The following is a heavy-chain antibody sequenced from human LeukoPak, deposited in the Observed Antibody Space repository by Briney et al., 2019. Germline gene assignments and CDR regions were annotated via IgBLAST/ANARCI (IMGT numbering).Heavy chain of an antibody. CDR2: IKPDGSEE. J-gene: IGHJ5*02. CDR3: VTGGHYSGT. CDR1: GFTSSSHW. V-gene: IGHV3-7*01. Sequence: PGGSLRLSCAASGFTSSSHWMGWVRQAPGKGLEWVANIKPDGSEENYVDSVKGRFTISRDNAKNSLYLQMSSLRAEDTAVYYCVTGGHYSGTWGQGSLVTVSS. D-gene: IGHD3-3*01.